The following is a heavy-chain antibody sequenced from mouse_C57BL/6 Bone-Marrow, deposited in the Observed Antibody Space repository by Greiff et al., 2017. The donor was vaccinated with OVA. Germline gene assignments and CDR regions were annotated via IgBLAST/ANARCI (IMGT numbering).Heavy chain of an antibody. CDR1: GYSITSGYY. J-gene: IGHJ2*01. Sequence: EVQLQESGPGLVKPSQSLSLTCSVTGYSITSGYYWNWIRQFPGNKLEWMGYISYDGSNNYNPSLKNRISITRDTSKNQFFLKLNSVTTEDTATYYCARDNGSYYFDYWGQGTTLTVSS. CDR3: ARDNGSYYFDY. D-gene: IGHD1-2*01. CDR2: ISYDGSN. V-gene: IGHV3-6*01.